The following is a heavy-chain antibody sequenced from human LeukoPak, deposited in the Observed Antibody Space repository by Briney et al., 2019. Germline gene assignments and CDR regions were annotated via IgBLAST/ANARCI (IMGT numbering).Heavy chain of an antibody. J-gene: IGHJ4*01. CDR1: GDSLTSSRC. CDR3: SRDNGASSPFGY. CDR2: VSLSGLT. V-gene: IGHV4-4*02. D-gene: IGHD2-8*01. Sequence: PSETLILTCGVSGDSLTSSRCWSVVRQPPGQGLEWIGEVSLSGLTNYNPSLSSRVMMALDTSMNHLSLHLTSVTAADTAVYYCSRDNGASSPFGYWG.